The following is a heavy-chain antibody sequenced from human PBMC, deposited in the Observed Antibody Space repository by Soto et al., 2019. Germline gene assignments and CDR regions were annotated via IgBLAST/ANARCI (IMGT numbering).Heavy chain of an antibody. V-gene: IGHV1-18*01. Sequence: QVQLVQSGADVKKPGASVKVSCKASGYTFSDYGVSWVRQAPGQGLEWMGWISSKNGNTNFAQKFRGRVTMTTDPSTSTVYMELRSLRPDDTAFYYCAREPPETPPDYWGQGTLVTVSS. CDR3: AREPPETPPDY. CDR2: ISSKNGNT. CDR1: GYTFSDYG. J-gene: IGHJ4*02.